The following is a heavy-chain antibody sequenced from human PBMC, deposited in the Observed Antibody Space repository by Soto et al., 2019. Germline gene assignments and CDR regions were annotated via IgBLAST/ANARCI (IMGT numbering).Heavy chain of an antibody. J-gene: IGHJ4*02. Sequence: ESGGGVVQPGRSLRLSCAASGFTFSSYGMHWVRQAPGKGLEWVAVIWYDGSNKYYADSVKGRFTISRDNSKNTLYLQMNSLRAEDTAVYYCARDFAEYYYDSSGYQDYWGQGTLVTVSS. D-gene: IGHD3-22*01. CDR1: GFTFSSYG. CDR3: ARDFAEYYYDSSGYQDY. V-gene: IGHV3-33*01. CDR2: IWYDGSNK.